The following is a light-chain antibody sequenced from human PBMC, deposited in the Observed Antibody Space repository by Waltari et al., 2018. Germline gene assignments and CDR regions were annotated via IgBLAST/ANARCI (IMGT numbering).Light chain of an antibody. V-gene: IGKV1-27*01. CDR1: QGIRNF. Sequence: DIQLTQSPSSLSASVGDRVTITCRASQGIRNFLDWYQQKPGKTPKLLIYDASTLRSGVPSRFSGSGFGTDFTLTISGLQPEDVATYYCQRYNSAPFTFGPGTKVDVK. CDR2: DAS. J-gene: IGKJ3*01. CDR3: QRYNSAPFT.